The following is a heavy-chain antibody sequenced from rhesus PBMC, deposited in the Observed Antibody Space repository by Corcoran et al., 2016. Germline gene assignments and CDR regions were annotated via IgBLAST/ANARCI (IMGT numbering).Heavy chain of an antibody. CDR1: GGSISSIY. CDR2: IYGGGGSP. CDR3: ARAPFYCTSTTCYSYFDY. D-gene: IGHD2-2*01. Sequence: QVQLQESGPGLVKPSETLSLTCAVSGGSISSIYWSWIRQAPGKGLEWIGRIYGGGGSPAYNPPLNSRVTISTDTSKNQFSLKLGSVTAADTAVYYCARAPFYCTSTTCYSYFDYWGQGVLVTVSS. J-gene: IGHJ4*01. V-gene: IGHV4-160*01.